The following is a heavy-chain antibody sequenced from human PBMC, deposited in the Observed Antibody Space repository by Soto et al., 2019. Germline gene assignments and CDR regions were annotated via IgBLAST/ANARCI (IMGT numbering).Heavy chain of an antibody. D-gene: IGHD3-9*01. CDR3: ARLEGLAKITYYFDY. J-gene: IGHJ4*02. V-gene: IGHV4-39*01. CDR2: IYYRGNA. CDR1: DDSINSDKYY. Sequence: SETLSLTCSVSDDSINSDKYYWGWIRQPPGKGLEWIGSIYYRGNAYYNPSLQTRVTISLDKSKSQFSLKLNSVTAADSAVYFCARLEGLAKITYYFDYWGQGTLVTVSS.